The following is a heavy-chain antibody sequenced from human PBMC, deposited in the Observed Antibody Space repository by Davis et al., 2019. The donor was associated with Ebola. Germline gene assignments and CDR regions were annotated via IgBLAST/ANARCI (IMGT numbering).Heavy chain of an antibody. CDR2: ISSSGGTT. J-gene: IGHJ4*02. CDR1: GFTFSNYG. CDR3: ANRHYWSGYFVQFDF. Sequence: PGGSLRLSCAASGFTFSNYGLHWVRQAPGKGLEWVSTISSSGGTTYYADSVKGRFTISRDNSKNTLYLQMNSLRAEDTAVYYCANRHYWSGYFVQFDFWGQGTLVTVSS. V-gene: IGHV3-23*01. D-gene: IGHD3-3*02.